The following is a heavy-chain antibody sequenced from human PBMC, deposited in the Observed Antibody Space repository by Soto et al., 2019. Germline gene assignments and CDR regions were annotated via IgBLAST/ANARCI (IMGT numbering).Heavy chain of an antibody. CDR2: ISAYNGNT. Sequence: QVQLVQSGAEVKKPGASVKVSCKASGYTFTSYGISWVRQAPGQGLEWMGWISAYNGNTNYAQKLQGRVTMTTDTSTSTAYMELRSLRYDDTAVYYCARVVRSGSSSTKNFDYWGQGTLVTVSS. CDR3: ARVVRSGSSSTKNFDY. V-gene: IGHV1-18*01. CDR1: GYTFTSYG. J-gene: IGHJ4*02. D-gene: IGHD2-2*01.